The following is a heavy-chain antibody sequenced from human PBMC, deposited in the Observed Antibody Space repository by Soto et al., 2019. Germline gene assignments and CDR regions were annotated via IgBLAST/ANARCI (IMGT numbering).Heavy chain of an antibody. CDR1: GFTFSSFS. CDR2: ISSSSSYI. CDR3: ARDESPFEQQLVPYPFDY. D-gene: IGHD6-13*01. Sequence: GGSLRLSCAASGFTFSSFSMNWVRQAPGKGLEWVSSISSSSSYIYYADSVKGRFTISRDNAKNSLYLQMNSLRAEDTAVYYCARDESPFEQQLVPYPFDYWGQGTLVTLSS. J-gene: IGHJ4*02. V-gene: IGHV3-21*01.